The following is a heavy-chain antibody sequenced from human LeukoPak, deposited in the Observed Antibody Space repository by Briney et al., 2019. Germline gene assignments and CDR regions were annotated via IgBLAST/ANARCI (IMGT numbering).Heavy chain of an antibody. V-gene: IGHV1-69*13. D-gene: IGHD1-26*01. J-gene: IGHJ5*02. Sequence: SVKVSCKAPGGTFSSYSITWERQAPGQGLEWMGGVAPLLETTNYAPKFRGRMTITADESTSTAYMELTSLRSDDTAVYYCARDRIVGALGWLDPWGQGTLVTVSS. CDR3: ARDRIVGALGWLDP. CDR1: GGTFSSYS. CDR2: VAPLLETT.